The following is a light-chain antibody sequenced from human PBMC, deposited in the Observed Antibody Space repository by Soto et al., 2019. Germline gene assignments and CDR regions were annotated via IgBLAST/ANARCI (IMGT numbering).Light chain of an antibody. J-gene: IGKJ1*01. Sequence: EIVLTQSPATLSLSPGDTATHSCRASQSVTSTYLACYQQKPGQAPRLLIYGASTRATGIPARFSGSGSGTEFTLTISSLQSEDFAVYYCQQYNDWPRTFGQGTKVDIK. CDR1: QSVTSTY. V-gene: IGKV3-15*01. CDR2: GAS. CDR3: QQYNDWPRT.